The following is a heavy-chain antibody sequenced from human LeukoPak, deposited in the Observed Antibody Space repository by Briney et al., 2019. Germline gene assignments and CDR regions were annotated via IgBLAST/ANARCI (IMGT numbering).Heavy chain of an antibody. CDR1: GFTFSSYA. D-gene: IGHD1-26*01. V-gene: IGHV4-39*01. CDR2: IYYSGST. Sequence: PGGSLRLSCAASGFTFSSYAMSWVRQAPGKGLEWIGSIYYSGSTYYNPSLKSRVTISVDTSKNQFSLKLSSVTAADTAVYYCARHIVGAPPFDYWGQGTLVTVSS. J-gene: IGHJ4*02. CDR3: ARHIVGAPPFDY.